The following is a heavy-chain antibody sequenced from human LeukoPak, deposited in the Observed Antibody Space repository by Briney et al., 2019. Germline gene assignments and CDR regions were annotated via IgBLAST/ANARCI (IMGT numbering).Heavy chain of an antibody. D-gene: IGHD3-3*01. CDR3: ARDFWSGSYY. CDR1: GFTVSSNY. CDR2: IYSGGST. V-gene: IGHV3-66*02. Sequence: PGGSLRLSCAAYGFTVSSNYMSWVRQAPGKGLEWVSVIYSGGSTYYADSVKGRFTISRDNSKNTLYLQMNSLRAEDTAVYYCARDFWSGSYYWGQGTLVTVSS. J-gene: IGHJ4*02.